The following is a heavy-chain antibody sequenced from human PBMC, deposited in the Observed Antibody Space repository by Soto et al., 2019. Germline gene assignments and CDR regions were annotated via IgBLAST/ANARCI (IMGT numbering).Heavy chain of an antibody. CDR3: ARWSHYYDSSGYYYVGFDY. J-gene: IGHJ4*02. D-gene: IGHD3-22*01. Sequence: QVQLQESGPGLVKPSQTLSLTCTVSGGSISSGGYYWSWIRQHPGKGLEWIGYIYYSGSTYYNPSLKSRVTRSVDTSKNQFSLKLSSVTAADTAVYYCARWSHYYDSSGYYYVGFDYWGQGTLVTVSS. CDR1: GGSISSGGYY. CDR2: IYYSGST. V-gene: IGHV4-31*03.